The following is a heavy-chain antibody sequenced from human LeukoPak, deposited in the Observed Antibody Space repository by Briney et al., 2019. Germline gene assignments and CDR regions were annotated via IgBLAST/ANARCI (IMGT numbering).Heavy chain of an antibody. CDR3: ARASGSSSGGWVYYYCMDV. J-gene: IGHJ6*03. CDR2: ISSSSNTI. V-gene: IGHV3-48*01. Sequence: GGSLRLSCAASGFTFSSYTMKWVRQAPGKGLEWVSYISSSSNTIYYADSVKGRFTISRDNAKNSLYLQMNSLRADDTAVYYCARASGSSSGGWVYYYCMDVWGKGTTVTVSS. CDR1: GFTFSSYT. D-gene: IGHD6-6*01.